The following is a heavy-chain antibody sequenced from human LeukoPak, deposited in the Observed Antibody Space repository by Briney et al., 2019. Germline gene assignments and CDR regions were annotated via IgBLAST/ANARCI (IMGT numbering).Heavy chain of an antibody. D-gene: IGHD6-19*01. V-gene: IGHV3-15*01. CDR1: GFTFSVTW. J-gene: IGHJ4*02. CDR2: FKSKAAGGTT. Sequence: GGSLRLSCAASGFTFSVTWMSWVRQAPGRGLEWVGRFKSKAAGGTTDYAAPVAGRFTISRDDSKNMLYLQMNSLSTEDTAVYYCAKTTTGYSSGRYPGWPVDYWGQGTLVTVSS. CDR3: AKTTTGYSSGRYPGWPVDY.